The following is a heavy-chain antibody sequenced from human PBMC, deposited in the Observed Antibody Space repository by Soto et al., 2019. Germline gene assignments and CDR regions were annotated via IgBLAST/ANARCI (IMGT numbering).Heavy chain of an antibody. CDR2: IYTSGST. D-gene: IGHD6-13*01. Sequence: PSETLSLTCTVSGGSISSYYWSWIRQPAGKGLEWIGRIYTSGSTNYNPSLKSRVTMSVDTSKNQFSLKLSSVTAADTAVYYCAASRGKAAGSRAFDIWGQGTMVTVSS. CDR3: AASRGKAAGSRAFDI. V-gene: IGHV4-4*07. CDR1: GGSISSYY. J-gene: IGHJ3*02.